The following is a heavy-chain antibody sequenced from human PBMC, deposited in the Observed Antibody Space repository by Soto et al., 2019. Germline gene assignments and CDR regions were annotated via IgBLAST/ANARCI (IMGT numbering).Heavy chain of an antibody. CDR3: ARHYDILTGYHN. CDR2: IYYSGST. Sequence: SETLSLTCTVSGGSISSSSYYWGWIRQPPGKGLEWIGSIYYSGSTYYNPSLKSRVTISVDTSKNQFSLKLSSVTAADTAVYYCARHYDILTGYHNWGQGTLVTVSS. V-gene: IGHV4-39*01. J-gene: IGHJ4*02. D-gene: IGHD3-9*01. CDR1: GGSISSSSYY.